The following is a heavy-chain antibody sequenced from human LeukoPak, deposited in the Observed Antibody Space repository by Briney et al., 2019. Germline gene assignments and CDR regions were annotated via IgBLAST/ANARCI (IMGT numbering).Heavy chain of an antibody. CDR3: AADLSNPRMGASYLDS. V-gene: IGHV1-58*01. J-gene: IGHJ4*02. CDR1: GFTSTNFA. CDR2: IIVGSGAT. Sequence: SVKVSCKASGFTSTNFAVQWVRQARGRRLEWIGWIIVGSGATKCAQDFQERVTITRDLSTSTLYMELRSLTSEDTAVYYCAADLSNPRMGASYLDSWGQGTLVTVSS. D-gene: IGHD3-16*01.